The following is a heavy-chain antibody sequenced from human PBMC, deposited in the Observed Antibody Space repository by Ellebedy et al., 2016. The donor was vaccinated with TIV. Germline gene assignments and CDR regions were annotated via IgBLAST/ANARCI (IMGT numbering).Heavy chain of an antibody. CDR1: GYTFTSYG. CDR2: ISAYNGNT. CDR3: ARDVGYYDSSGYYLTHHYYYYYGMDV. J-gene: IGHJ6*02. D-gene: IGHD3-22*01. Sequence: AASVKVSCKASGYTFTSYGISWVRQAPGQGLEWMGWISAYNGNTNYAQKLQGRVTMTTDTSTSTAYMELRSLRSDDTAVYYCARDVGYYDSSGYYLTHHYYYYYGMDVWGQGTTVTVSS. V-gene: IGHV1-18*01.